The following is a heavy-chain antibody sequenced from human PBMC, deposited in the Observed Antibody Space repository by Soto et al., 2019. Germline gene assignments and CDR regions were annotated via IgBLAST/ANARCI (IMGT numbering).Heavy chain of an antibody. V-gene: IGHV3-33*01. CDR3: ARDDLFVDNGLDH. D-gene: IGHD1-1*01. Sequence: QVQLVESGGGVVRPGTSLRLSCAATGFSFSAHGMHWVRQAPGKGLEWLAVINDGSEEGYADSVRGRFTISRDNARNILYLQLDNLRAGDSALYYCARDDLFVDNGLDHCGQGTLVTVSS. CDR1: GFSFSAHG. J-gene: IGHJ4*02. CDR2: INDGSEE.